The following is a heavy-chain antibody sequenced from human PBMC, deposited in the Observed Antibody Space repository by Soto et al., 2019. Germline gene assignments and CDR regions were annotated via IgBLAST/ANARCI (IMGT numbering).Heavy chain of an antibody. D-gene: IGHD4-4*01. Sequence: SETLSLTCTVCGGSISSSYGSWIRQPPRKGLEWIGYIYYSGSTNYNPSLKSRVTISVDTSKNQFSLKLSSVTAADTAVYYCARVPYDYTGGVPKYYFDYWGQGTLVTVSS. J-gene: IGHJ4*02. CDR3: ARVPYDYTGGVPKYYFDY. CDR1: GGSISSSY. V-gene: IGHV4-59*01. CDR2: IYYSGST.